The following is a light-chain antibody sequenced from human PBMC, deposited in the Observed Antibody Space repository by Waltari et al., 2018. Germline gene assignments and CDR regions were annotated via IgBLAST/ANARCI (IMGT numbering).Light chain of an antibody. CDR3: QSYDSSLSSYVV. Sequence: QSVLTQPPSVSGAPGQRVTISCTGSSSNLAAGSDLHWYQQLPGTATKLLISGNSNRPSGVPDRFSGSKSGTSASLAITGLQAEDEADYYCQSYDSSLSSYVVFGGGTKLTVL. CDR2: GNS. CDR1: SSNLAAGSD. J-gene: IGLJ2*01. V-gene: IGLV1-40*01.